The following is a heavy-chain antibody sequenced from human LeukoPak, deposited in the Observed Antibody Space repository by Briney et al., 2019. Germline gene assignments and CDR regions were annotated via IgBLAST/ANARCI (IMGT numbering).Heavy chain of an antibody. CDR2: IFFSGSS. J-gene: IGHJ4*02. CDR1: GVSISNYY. CDR3: ARGSMIRGRFDY. V-gene: IGHV4-59*01. D-gene: IGHD3-10*01. Sequence: SETLSLTCAVSGVSISNYYWSWIRQSPGKGLEWIGYIFFSGSSSYNPSLKSRVTISVDTSKNQFSLKLSSVTAADTAVYYCARGSMIRGRFDYWGQGTLVTVSS.